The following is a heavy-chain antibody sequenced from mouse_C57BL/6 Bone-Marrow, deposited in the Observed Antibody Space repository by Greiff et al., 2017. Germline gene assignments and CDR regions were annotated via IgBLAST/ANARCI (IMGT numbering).Heavy chain of an antibody. J-gene: IGHJ1*03. V-gene: IGHV1-26*01. D-gene: IGHD2-4*01. CDR2: INPNNGGT. CDR3: ARGGIYYDYGGYFDV. CDR1: GYTFTDYY. Sequence: VHVKQSGPELVKPGASVKISCKASGYTFTDYYMNWVKQSHGKSLEWIGDINPNNGGTSYNQKFKGKATLTVDKSSSTAYMELRSLTSEDSAVYYCARGGIYYDYGGYFDVWGTGTTVTVSS.